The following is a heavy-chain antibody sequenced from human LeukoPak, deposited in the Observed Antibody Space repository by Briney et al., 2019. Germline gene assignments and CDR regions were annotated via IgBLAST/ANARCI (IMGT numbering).Heavy chain of an antibody. CDR2: INPNSGGT. D-gene: IGHD2-21*01. Sequence: ASVKVSCKASGYTFTGYYTHWVRQAPGQGLEWMGWINPNSGGTNYAQRFQGRVTLTRDTSISTAYMELSRLRSDDTAVYYCARSDSPRYYYYYYMDVWGKGTTVTVSS. J-gene: IGHJ6*03. V-gene: IGHV1-2*02. CDR1: GYTFTGYY. CDR3: ARSDSPRYYYYYYMDV.